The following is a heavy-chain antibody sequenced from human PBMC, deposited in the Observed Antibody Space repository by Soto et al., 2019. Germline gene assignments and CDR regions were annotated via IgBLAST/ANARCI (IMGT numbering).Heavy chain of an antibody. Sequence: SETLSLTCTVSGGSISSSNYYWCWIRQPSGKGLEWVGSIYYSGSTYYNPSLKSRVTISVDTSENQFSLKLSSVTAADTPVYYCASHRYSYGYFCPWGQGTLVTVSS. CDR3: ASHRYSYGYFCP. CDR2: IYYSGST. V-gene: IGHV4-39*01. D-gene: IGHD5-18*01. CDR1: GGSISSSNYY. J-gene: IGHJ5*02.